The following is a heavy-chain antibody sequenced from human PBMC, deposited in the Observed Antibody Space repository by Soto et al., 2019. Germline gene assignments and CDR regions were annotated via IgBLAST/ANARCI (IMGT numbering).Heavy chain of an antibody. CDR3: ARGGRYYYYGMDV. V-gene: IGHV4-59*01. CDR1: GGSISSYY. J-gene: IGHJ6*02. Sequence: SETLSLTCTVSGGSISSYYWSWIRQPPGKGLEWIGYIYYSGSTNYNPSLKSRVTISVGTSKNQLSLKLSSVTAADTAVYYCARGGRYYYYGMDVWGQGTTVTVSS. CDR2: IYYSGST. D-gene: IGHD2-15*01.